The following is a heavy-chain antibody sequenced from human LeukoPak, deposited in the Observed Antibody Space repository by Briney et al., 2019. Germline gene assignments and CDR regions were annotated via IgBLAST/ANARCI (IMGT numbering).Heavy chain of an antibody. V-gene: IGHV5-51*01. CDR3: ARQVPPGIVGATKFDY. CDR1: GYSFTSYW. CDR2: IYPGDSDT. D-gene: IGHD1-26*01. Sequence: KVGESLKISCKGSGYSFTSYWVGWVRQMPGKGLEWMGIIYPGDSDTRYSPSFQGQVTISADKSISTAYLQWSSLKASDTAMYYCARQVPPGIVGATKFDYWGQGTLVTVSS. J-gene: IGHJ4*02.